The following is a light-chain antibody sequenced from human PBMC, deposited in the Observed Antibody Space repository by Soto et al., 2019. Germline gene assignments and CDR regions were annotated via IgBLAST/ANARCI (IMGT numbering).Light chain of an antibody. V-gene: IGKV3-11*01. CDR2: NAS. CDR3: QQRYRWPKT. CDR1: QSVTNF. J-gene: IGKJ1*01. Sequence: EIVLTQSPGTLSLSPGERATLSCRASQSVTNFLAWYQQKPGQSPSLLIYNASHRATGIPARFSGSGSGTDFTLTISSLEPEDFAVYYCQQRYRWPKTFGQGTKVDIK.